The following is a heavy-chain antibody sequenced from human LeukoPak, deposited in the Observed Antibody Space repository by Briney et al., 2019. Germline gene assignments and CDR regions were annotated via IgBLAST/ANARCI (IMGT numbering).Heavy chain of an antibody. CDR3: ARYSPYDAFDI. Sequence: GGSLRLSCAASGFTFSSYSMNWVRQAPGKGLEWVSSISSSSSYIYYAYSVKGRFTISRDNAKNSLYLQMNSLRAEDTAVYYCARYSPYDAFDIWGQGTMVTVSS. CDR2: ISSSSSYI. V-gene: IGHV3-21*01. CDR1: GFTFSSYS. D-gene: IGHD6-13*01. J-gene: IGHJ3*02.